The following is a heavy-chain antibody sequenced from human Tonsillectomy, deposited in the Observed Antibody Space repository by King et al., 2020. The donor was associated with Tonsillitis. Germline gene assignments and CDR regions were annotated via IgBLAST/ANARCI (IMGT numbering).Heavy chain of an antibody. Sequence: VQLVESGGVLVQPGGSLRLSCAASGFTCSSYWMHWVRHAPGKGLVWVSRINSAGTSTNYADYVKGRFTISRDNAKNTLYLQMHRLRAEDTAVYYCAREESSSPYAFDSWGQGTKVTVSS. V-gene: IGHV3-74*01. CDR2: INSAGTST. CDR3: AREESSSPYAFDS. J-gene: IGHJ3*02. CDR1: GFTCSSYW. D-gene: IGHD6-6*01.